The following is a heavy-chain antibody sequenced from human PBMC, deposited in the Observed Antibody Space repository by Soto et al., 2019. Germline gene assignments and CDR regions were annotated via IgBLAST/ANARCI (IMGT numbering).Heavy chain of an antibody. J-gene: IGHJ4*02. D-gene: IGHD3-9*01. CDR1: GFTFSNYA. CDR3: VKKETGTFPFED. Sequence: EVQLLESGGGLVQPGGSLRLSCATSGFTFSNYAMNWVRQAPGKGLECISGISPSGDRTLYADSVKGRSTISRDNSKNMLYLQMNSLRDEDTAKYYCVKKETGTFPFEDWGRGTLVTVSS. V-gene: IGHV3-23*01. CDR2: ISPSGDRT.